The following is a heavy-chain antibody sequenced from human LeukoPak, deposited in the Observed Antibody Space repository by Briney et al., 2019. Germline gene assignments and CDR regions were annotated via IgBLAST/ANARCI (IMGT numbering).Heavy chain of an antibody. D-gene: IGHD3-22*01. CDR3: AKRGVVIRVILVGFHKEAYYFDS. Sequence: GGSLRLSCAASGFTFSSYSMNWVRQAPGKGLEWVAGISDSGGSTNYADSVKGRFTISRDNPKNTLYLQMNSLRAEDTAVYFCAKRGVVIRVILVGFHKEAYYFDSWGQGALVTVSS. CDR1: GFTFSSYS. CDR2: ISDSGGST. V-gene: IGHV3-23*01. J-gene: IGHJ4*02.